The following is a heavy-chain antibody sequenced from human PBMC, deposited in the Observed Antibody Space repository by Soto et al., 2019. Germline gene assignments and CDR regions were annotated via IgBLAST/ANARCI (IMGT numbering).Heavy chain of an antibody. V-gene: IGHV3-30*03. CDR2: ISYDGSNK. CDR3: ARGDSSGYKYYFDY. CDR1: GFTFSSYG. Sequence: QVQLVESGGGVVQPGRSLRLSCAASGFTFSSYGMHWVRQAPGKGLEWVVVISYDGSNKYYADSVKGRFTISRDNSKNTLYLQMNSLRAEDTAVYYCARGDSSGYKYYFDYWGQGTLVTVSS. J-gene: IGHJ4*02. D-gene: IGHD3-22*01.